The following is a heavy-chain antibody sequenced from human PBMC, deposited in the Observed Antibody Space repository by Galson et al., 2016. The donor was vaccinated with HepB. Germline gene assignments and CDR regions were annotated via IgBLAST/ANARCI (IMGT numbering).Heavy chain of an antibody. CDR2: LSGSGGST. CDR3: VTGHSSLDHGDYRGAFDI. J-gene: IGHJ3*02. CDR1: GFTFSSYA. V-gene: IGHV3-23*01. D-gene: IGHD4-17*01. Sequence: LRLSCAAAGFTFSSYAMSWVRQAPGKGLEWVSALSGSGGSTYYADSVKGRFTISRDNSESTLYLQMNSLKTEDTGVYYCVTGHSSLDHGDYRGAFDIWGQGTTVTVSS.